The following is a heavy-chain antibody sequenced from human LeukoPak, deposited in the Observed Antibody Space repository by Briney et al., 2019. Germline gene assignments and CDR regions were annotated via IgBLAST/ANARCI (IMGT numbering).Heavy chain of an antibody. CDR1: GGSISSYY. CDR3: ARGERGLSSNA. D-gene: IGHD4-11*01. J-gene: IGHJ5*02. Sequence: PSETLSLTCSVSGGSISSYYWSWIRQPPGKGLEWIGYIYYSGSTNYNPSLKSRVTISVDTSKNQFSLKLSSVTAADTAVYYCARGERGLSSNAWGQGTLVTVSS. CDR2: IYYSGST. V-gene: IGHV4-59*13.